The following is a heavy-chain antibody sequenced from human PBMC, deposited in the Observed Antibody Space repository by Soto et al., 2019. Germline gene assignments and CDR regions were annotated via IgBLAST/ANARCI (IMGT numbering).Heavy chain of an antibody. CDR3: AKDPRYKSDWGYYFDY. V-gene: IGHV3-30*18. CDR1: GITFSYYA. Sequence: SGGSLRLSCAASGITFSYYAMHWVRQAPGKGLEWVAVISYDGRIEYYADSVKGRFTISRDNSKKTLYLHMNTLRVEDTAVYFCAKDPRYKSDWGYYFDYWGQGTLVTVSS. D-gene: IGHD6-19*01. J-gene: IGHJ4*02. CDR2: ISYDGRIE.